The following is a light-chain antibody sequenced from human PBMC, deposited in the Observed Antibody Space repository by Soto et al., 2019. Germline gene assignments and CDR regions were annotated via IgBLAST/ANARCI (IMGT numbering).Light chain of an antibody. J-gene: IGLJ2*01. V-gene: IGLV3-25*02. CDR2: KDS. CDR3: QSADSSGAYQV. Sequence: SYELTQPPSVSVSPGQTARIACSGDALTKRFAHWYQQKPGQAPVLVINKDSERPSGIPERFSGSSSGATVTLTISGVQAEDEADYYCQSADSSGAYQVFGGGTKLTDL. CDR1: ALTKRF.